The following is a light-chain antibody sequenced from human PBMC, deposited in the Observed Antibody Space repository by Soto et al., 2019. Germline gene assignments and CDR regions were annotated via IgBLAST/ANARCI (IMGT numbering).Light chain of an antibody. CDR3: QQYGTSAPIT. CDR2: GAS. Sequence: EIVLTQSPGTLSLSPGERAILSCRASQSVTSNYLAWYQQKPGQAPSLLIFGASSRATGIPDRFSGSGSGTDFTLTISRLEPEDFGMYYCQQYGTSAPITFGQGTRVEIE. CDR1: QSVTSNY. J-gene: IGKJ5*01. V-gene: IGKV3-20*01.